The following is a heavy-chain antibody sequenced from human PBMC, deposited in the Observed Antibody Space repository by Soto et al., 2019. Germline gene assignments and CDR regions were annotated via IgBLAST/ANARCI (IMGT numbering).Heavy chain of an antibody. D-gene: IGHD5-12*01. CDR2: ITAGGFNT. J-gene: IGHJ4*02. CDR1: GFTFSNDD. Sequence: EVQLLESGGDLVQPGGSLRLSCVASGFTFSNDDLSWVRQASGKGLEWVSAITAGGFNTYYADSVKGRCTISRDNSKNTLYLQMNSLRAEDTAVYYCAKNMGGFSGYANFDYWGQGTLVTVSS. V-gene: IGHV3-23*01. CDR3: AKNMGGFSGYANFDY.